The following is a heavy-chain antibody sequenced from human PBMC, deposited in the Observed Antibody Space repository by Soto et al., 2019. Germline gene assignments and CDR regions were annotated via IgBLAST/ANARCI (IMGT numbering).Heavy chain of an antibody. CDR3: ARDAITIFGVVNSGNDY. CDR1: GFTFSSYW. CDR2: IKQDGSEK. D-gene: IGHD3-3*01. J-gene: IGHJ4*02. Sequence: GSLRLSCAASGFTFSSYWMSWVRQAPGKGLEWVANIKQDGSEKYYVDSVKGRFTISRDNAKNSLYLQMNSLRAEDTAVYYCARDAITIFGVVNSGNDYWGQGTLVTVSS. V-gene: IGHV3-7*01.